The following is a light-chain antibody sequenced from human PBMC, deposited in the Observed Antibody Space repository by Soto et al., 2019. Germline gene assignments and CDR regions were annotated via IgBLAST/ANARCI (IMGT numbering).Light chain of an antibody. CDR1: QSISSW. V-gene: IGKV1-5*01. J-gene: IGKJ3*01. Sequence: DIHMTQKPSTLSASVGDRVTITCRASQSISSWLAWYQQKPGKAPKLLIYDASSLESGVPSRFSGSGSATDFTLTISSLQPEDFATYFCQQSYNFLFTFGPGTKVDI. CDR3: QQSYNFLFT. CDR2: DAS.